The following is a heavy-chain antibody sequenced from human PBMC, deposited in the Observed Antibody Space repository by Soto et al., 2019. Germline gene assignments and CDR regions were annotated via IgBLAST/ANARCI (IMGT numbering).Heavy chain of an antibody. Sequence: EVQLLESGGGLVQPGGSLRLSCVASGLTFGTYAMSWVRQAPGKGLEWVSGISGSGGSTYYADSVRGRFTISSDNSKNTLYLQMDSLRAGDPAVYYCANDGQWLPRSPYFDYWGQGALVTVAS. CDR2: ISGSGGST. CDR3: ANDGQWLPRSPYFDY. D-gene: IGHD6-19*01. J-gene: IGHJ4*02. V-gene: IGHV3-23*01. CDR1: GLTFGTYA.